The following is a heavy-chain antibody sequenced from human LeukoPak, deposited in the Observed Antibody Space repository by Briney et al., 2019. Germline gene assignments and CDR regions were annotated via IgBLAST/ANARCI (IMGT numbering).Heavy chain of an antibody. D-gene: IGHD6-13*01. CDR1: NGSISSGDHY. J-gene: IGHJ4*02. V-gene: IGHV4-30-4*01. CDR3: ARGDIAAGGAPFDY. CDR2: INHSGST. Sequence: SQTLSLTCTVSNGSISSGDHYWSWIRQPPGRGLEWIGEINHSGSTSYSASLKSRVTISVDTSKNQFSLKLNSVTAADTAVYYCARGDIAAGGAPFDYWGQGTLVTVSS.